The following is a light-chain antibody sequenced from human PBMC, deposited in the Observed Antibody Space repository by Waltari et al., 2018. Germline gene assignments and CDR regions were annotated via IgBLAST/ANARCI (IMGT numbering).Light chain of an antibody. J-gene: IGKJ4*01. CDR3: MQATHLPALP. CDR1: QSLVHSDGNTY. CDR2: KVS. Sequence: DVVMTQSPLSLPVTLGQQASIPCRSSQSLVHSDGNTYVNWFHQRPGQSPRRVICKVSNRDSGVPDRVSGSGACTDFTRNSSRVDDEDSGVYYCMQATHLPALPFGVRTKVEI. V-gene: IGKV2-30*02.